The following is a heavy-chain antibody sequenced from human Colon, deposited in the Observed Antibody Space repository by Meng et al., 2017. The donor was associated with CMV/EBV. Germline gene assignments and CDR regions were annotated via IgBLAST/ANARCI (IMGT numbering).Heavy chain of an antibody. Sequence: GPLRLSCTVSGGSFNNYYWSWIRQPPGKGLEWIGYVSYSGNTNYNPSLKSRVTISVDTSKNQFSLRVTSVTAADTAVYYCARGGGYSSSPSKWGQGTLVTVSS. J-gene: IGHJ4*02. CDR3: ARGGGYSSSPSK. CDR1: GGSFNNYY. V-gene: IGHV4-59*01. CDR2: VSYSGNT. D-gene: IGHD6-19*01.